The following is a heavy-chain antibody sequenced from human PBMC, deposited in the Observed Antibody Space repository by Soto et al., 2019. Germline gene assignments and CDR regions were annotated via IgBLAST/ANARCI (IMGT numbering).Heavy chain of an antibody. CDR3: ARVGGVAARTFDY. V-gene: IGHV4-59*01. D-gene: IGHD3-16*01. CDR2: LYYSDNT. Sequence: SETLSLTCTVSGGSISPFYWSWVRQPPGKGLEWIGYLYYSDNTNYNPSLKSRVTISVDASKNQVSLRLTSVTAADTAVYYCARVGGVAARTFDYWGRGTVVTVSS. J-gene: IGHJ4*02. CDR1: GGSISPFY.